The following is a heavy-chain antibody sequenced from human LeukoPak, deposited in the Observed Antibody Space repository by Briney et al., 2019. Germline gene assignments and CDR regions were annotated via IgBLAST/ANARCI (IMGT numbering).Heavy chain of an antibody. Sequence: SETLSLTCAVYGGSFSGYYWSWICQPPGKGLEWIGEINHSGSTNYNPSLKSRVTTSVDTSKNQFSLKLSSVTAADTAVYYCARVGAKYTSAFDYWGQGTLVTVSS. CDR2: INHSGST. CDR1: GGSFSGYY. V-gene: IGHV4-34*01. CDR3: ARVGAKYTSAFDY. J-gene: IGHJ4*02. D-gene: IGHD1-26*01.